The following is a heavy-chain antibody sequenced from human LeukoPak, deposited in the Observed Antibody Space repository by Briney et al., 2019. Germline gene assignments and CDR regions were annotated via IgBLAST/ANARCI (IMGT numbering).Heavy chain of an antibody. CDR2: IYYSGST. CDR3: ARSNYDSSGYYYRDAFDT. Sequence: SETLSLTCTVSGGSISSYYWSWIRQPPGKGLEWIGYIYYSGSTNYNPSLKSRVTISVDTSKNQFSLKLSSVTAADTAVYYCARSNYDSSGYYYRDAFDTWGQGTMVTVSS. J-gene: IGHJ3*02. D-gene: IGHD3-22*01. V-gene: IGHV4-59*01. CDR1: GGSISSYY.